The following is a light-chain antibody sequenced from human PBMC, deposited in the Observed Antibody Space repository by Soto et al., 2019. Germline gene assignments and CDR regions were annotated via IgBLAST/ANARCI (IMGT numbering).Light chain of an antibody. CDR3: LQYDSLPLT. J-gene: IGKJ4*01. V-gene: IGKV1-33*01. CDR2: DAS. Sequence: DIQMPQSPSSLSASVGDRVTITCQASQGIINYLNWYQQKPGKAPKLLIYDASILETGVPSRFSGSGSGTDFSLTISSLQPEDIATYSCLQYDSLPLTFGGGTKVEIK. CDR1: QGIINY.